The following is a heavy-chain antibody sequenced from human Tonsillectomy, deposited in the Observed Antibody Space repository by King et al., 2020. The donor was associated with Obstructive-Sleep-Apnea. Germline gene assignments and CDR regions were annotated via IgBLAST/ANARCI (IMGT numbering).Heavy chain of an antibody. V-gene: IGHV1-18*04. Sequence: VQLVESGAEVKKPGASVKVSCKASGYTFTSYGISWVRQAPGQGLEWMGWISAYNGNTNYARKLQGRVTMTTDTSTSTAYMELRSLRSDDTAVYYCARGGYDYGDYVGYGMDVWGQGTTVTVSS. CDR3: ARGGYDYGDYVGYGMDV. D-gene: IGHD4-17*01. CDR1: GYTFTSYG. J-gene: IGHJ6*02. CDR2: ISAYNGNT.